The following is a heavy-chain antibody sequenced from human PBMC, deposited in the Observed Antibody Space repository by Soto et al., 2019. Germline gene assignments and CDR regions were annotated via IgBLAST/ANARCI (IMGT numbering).Heavy chain of an antibody. CDR2: ISYDGSNK. CDR3: ARPPLGGVIVNTFDY. D-gene: IGHD3-16*02. CDR1: GFTFSSYA. Sequence: SLRLSCAASGFTFSSYAMHWVRQAPGKGLEWVAVISYDGSNKYYADSVKGRFTISRDNSKNTLYLQMNSLRAEDTAVYYCARPPLGGVIVNTFDYWGQGTLVTVSS. J-gene: IGHJ4*02. V-gene: IGHV3-30-3*01.